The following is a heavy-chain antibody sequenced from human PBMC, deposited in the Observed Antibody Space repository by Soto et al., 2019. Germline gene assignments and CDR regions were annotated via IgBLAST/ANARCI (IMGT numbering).Heavy chain of an antibody. Sequence: SETLSLTCATSGAPITWGDYSWNWIRQPPGKGLEWIGYIFHGGSTYYNPSLRSRVTISVDRSRTQFSLKMSSVTAADTAVYYCARGRVVVPAAVMFNCLDPWGLGALVTVSS. CDR2: IFHGGST. CDR1: GAPITWGDYS. J-gene: IGHJ5*02. CDR3: ARGRVVVPAAVMFNCLDP. D-gene: IGHD2-2*01. V-gene: IGHV4-30-2*01.